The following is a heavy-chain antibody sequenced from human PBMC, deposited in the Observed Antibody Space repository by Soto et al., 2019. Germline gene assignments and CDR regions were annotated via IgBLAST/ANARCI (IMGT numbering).Heavy chain of an antibody. Sequence: PGGSLRLSCAASGFTFSSYGMHWVRQAPGKGLEWVAVIWYDGSNKYYADSVKGRFTISRDNSKNTLYLQMNSLRAEDTAVYYCARDFWYYYSSGMDVWGQGTTVTVSS. CDR3: ARDFWYYYSSGMDV. V-gene: IGHV3-33*01. J-gene: IGHJ6*02. CDR2: IWYDGSNK. CDR1: GFTFSSYG.